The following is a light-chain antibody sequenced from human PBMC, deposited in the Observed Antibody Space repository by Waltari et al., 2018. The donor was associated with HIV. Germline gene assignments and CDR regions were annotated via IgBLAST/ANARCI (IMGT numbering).Light chain of an antibody. V-gene: IGLV1-47*01. CDR2: MSD. CDR3: AAWDDSLSATV. Sequence: QSVLTQPPSASGTPGQRVTISCSGSRSNIGRNYVYWYQQLPGTAPKLLIYMSDQRPSGVPDRFSESKSGTSASLAISGLRSEDEAEYYCAAWDDSLSATVFGGGTKLTVL. CDR1: RSNIGRNY. J-gene: IGLJ2*01.